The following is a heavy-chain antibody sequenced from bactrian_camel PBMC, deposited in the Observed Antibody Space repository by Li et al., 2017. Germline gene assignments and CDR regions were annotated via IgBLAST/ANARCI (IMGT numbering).Heavy chain of an antibody. Sequence: HVQLVESGGGSVQAGGSLRLSCKVSGHSRGSNCVGWYRLPPGRAPAEREGIAAIRRSGGETWYAGSVKGRFTISQDSARNTIYLQIDSLKPDDTAMYYCAARTDSDCGIWHLATADYFRYWGQGTQVTVS. J-gene: IGHJ4*01. V-gene: IGHV3S55*01. CDR2: IRRSGGET. D-gene: IGHD3*01. CDR3: AARTDSDCGIWHLATADYFRY. CDR1: GHSRGSNC.